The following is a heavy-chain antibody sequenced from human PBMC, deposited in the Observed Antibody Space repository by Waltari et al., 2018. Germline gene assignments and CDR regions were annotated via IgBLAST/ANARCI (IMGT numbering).Heavy chain of an antibody. D-gene: IGHD2-15*01. CDR3: ARITKFFCSGGSCYSGPEEGGMDV. V-gene: IGHV3-53*04. J-gene: IGHJ6*02. CDR1: GFTVRSTY. Sequence: EVQLVESGGDLVQPGGSLRLSCAASGFTVRSTYLSWVRTAPGKGLEWVSVIYSGGKTYYADSLKGRFTISRDNSKNTLYLQMNSLRTEDTAVYYCARITKFFCSGGSCYSGPEEGGMDVWGQGTTVTVSS. CDR2: IYSGGKT.